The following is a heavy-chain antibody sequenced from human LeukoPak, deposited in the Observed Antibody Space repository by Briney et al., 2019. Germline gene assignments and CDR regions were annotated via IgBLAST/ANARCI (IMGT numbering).Heavy chain of an antibody. CDR1: GFTFSSYG. J-gene: IGHJ4*02. Sequence: GGSLRLSCAASGFTFSSYGMNWVRQAPGKGLEWVSSISSSSSYIYYADSVKGRSTISRDNAKNSLYLQMNSLRAEDTAVYYCVRGVGVSRFNYLDSWGQGTLVIVSS. D-gene: IGHD6-13*01. CDR2: ISSSSSYI. V-gene: IGHV3-21*01. CDR3: VRGVGVSRFNYLDS.